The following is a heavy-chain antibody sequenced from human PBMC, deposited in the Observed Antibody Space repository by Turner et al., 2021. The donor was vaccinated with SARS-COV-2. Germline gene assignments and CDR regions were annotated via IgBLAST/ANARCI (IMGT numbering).Heavy chain of an antibody. CDR1: GFTFSNYA. Sequence: EVQLLESGGGLVQPGGSLRLSCSASGFTFSNYAMTWVRQAPGKGLEWVSAISVSGGSSYYADSVRGRFIISRDNSKNTLHLEMNSLRAEDTAAYYCEDMGTGSGIPQYYFYGMDVWGQGTTVTVSS. D-gene: IGHD3-10*01. V-gene: IGHV3-23*01. CDR3: EDMGTGSGIPQYYFYGMDV. J-gene: IGHJ6*02. CDR2: ISVSGGSS.